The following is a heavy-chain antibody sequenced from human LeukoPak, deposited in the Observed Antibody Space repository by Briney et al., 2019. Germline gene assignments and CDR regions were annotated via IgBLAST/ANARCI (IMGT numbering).Heavy chain of an antibody. Sequence: SETLSLTCTVSGGSISSYYWSWIRQPPGKGLEWIGYIYYSGSTKYNPSLKSRVTISVDTSKNQFSLNLTSVTVADTAVYYCARHDRNSGRYYDFDYWGQGTLVTISS. V-gene: IGHV4-59*08. J-gene: IGHJ4*02. CDR2: IYYSGST. CDR3: ARHDRNSGRYYDFDY. CDR1: GGSISSYY. D-gene: IGHD1-26*01.